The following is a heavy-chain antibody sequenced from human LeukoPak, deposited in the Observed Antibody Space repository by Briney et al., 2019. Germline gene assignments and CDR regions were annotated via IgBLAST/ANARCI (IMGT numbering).Heavy chain of an antibody. CDR1: GYTYTSYA. V-gene: IGHV1-18*01. D-gene: IGHD1-26*01. Sequence: ASVKVSCKASGYTYTSYAMNWVRQAPGQGLEWMGWISAYNGDTNYAQKLQGRVTMTTDTSTSTAYMELRSLRSDDTAVYYCARVRTGIVGAAYYFDYWGRGTLVTVSS. CDR3: ARVRTGIVGAAYYFDY. J-gene: IGHJ4*02. CDR2: ISAYNGDT.